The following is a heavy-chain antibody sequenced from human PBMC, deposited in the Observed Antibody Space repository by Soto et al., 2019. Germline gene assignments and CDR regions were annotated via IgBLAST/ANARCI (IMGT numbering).Heavy chain of an antibody. V-gene: IGHV1-69*13. CDR2: IIPIFGTA. CDR1: GGTFSSYA. CDR3: ARDRVVVVAGGGYGMDV. J-gene: IGHJ6*02. D-gene: IGHD2-15*01. Sequence: SVKVSCKASGGTFSSYAISWVREAPGQGLESMGGIIPIFGTANYAQKFQGRVTITADESTGTAYMELSSLRSEDTAVYYCARDRVVVVAGGGYGMDVWGQGTTVTVSS.